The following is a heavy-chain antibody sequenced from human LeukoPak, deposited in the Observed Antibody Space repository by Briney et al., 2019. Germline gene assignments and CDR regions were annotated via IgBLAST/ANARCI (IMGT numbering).Heavy chain of an antibody. J-gene: IGHJ4*02. CDR3: ATLRRDGYNFNFDY. CDR2: INHSGST. V-gene: IGHV4-34*01. D-gene: IGHD5-24*01. CDR1: GGSFSGYY. Sequence: SETLSLTCAVYGGSFSGYYWSWIRQPPGKGLEWIGEINHSGSTNYNPSLKSRVTISVDTSKNQFSLKLSSVTAADTAVYYCATLRRDGYNFNFDYWGQGTLVTVSS.